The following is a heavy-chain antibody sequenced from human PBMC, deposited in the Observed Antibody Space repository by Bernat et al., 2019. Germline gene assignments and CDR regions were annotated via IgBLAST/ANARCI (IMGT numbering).Heavy chain of an antibody. CDR2: IYPGDPDT. CDR3: GRRREREWVMDV. V-gene: IGHV5-51*01. J-gene: IGHJ6*04. CDR1: GYSFTSYW. Sequence: EVQLVQSGAEVKKPGESLKISCKGSGYSFTSYWIGWVRQMPGKGLEWMGTIYPGDPDTRYSPSFQGQVTCSGEKSISTAYLRWSSLKAADATRYYWGRRREREWVMDVWGEGTTVTVSS. D-gene: IGHD3-3*01.